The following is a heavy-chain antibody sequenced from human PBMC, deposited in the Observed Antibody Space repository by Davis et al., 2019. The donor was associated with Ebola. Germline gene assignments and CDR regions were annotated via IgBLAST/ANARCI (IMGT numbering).Heavy chain of an antibody. CDR2: INGGNDNT. J-gene: IGHJ4*02. CDR1: GYTFSTYA. CDR3: ARDGGTWSGFYGLLDY. V-gene: IGHV1-3*01. Sequence: AASVKVSCKASGYTFSTYARHWVRQAPGQSLEWMGWINGGNDNTKYSQKFPGRVTITRDTSATTAYMELSSLRSEDRAVYYCARDGGTWSGFYGLLDYWGQGTLVTVSS. D-gene: IGHD3-3*01.